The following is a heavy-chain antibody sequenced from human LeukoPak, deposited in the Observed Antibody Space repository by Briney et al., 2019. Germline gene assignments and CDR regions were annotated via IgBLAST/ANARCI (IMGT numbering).Heavy chain of an antibody. Sequence: PGGSLRLSCAASGFTFSSYWMHWVRQAPGKGLVWVSRINTDGSSTNYADSVKGRFTISRDNAKNTLYLQVDSLRAEDTAVYYCARGTMFPYYFDYWGQGTLVTVSS. CDR1: GFTFSSYW. CDR3: ARGTMFPYYFDY. CDR2: INTDGSST. J-gene: IGHJ4*02. V-gene: IGHV3-74*01. D-gene: IGHD3-10*02.